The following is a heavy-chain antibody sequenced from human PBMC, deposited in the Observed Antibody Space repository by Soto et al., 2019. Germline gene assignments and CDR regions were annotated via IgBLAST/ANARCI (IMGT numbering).Heavy chain of an antibody. V-gene: IGHV1-69*02. D-gene: IGHD6-19*01. CDR3: ARGQYSSGWYSGYYYGMDV. J-gene: IGHJ6*02. CDR1: GGTFSSYT. Sequence: QVQLVQSGAEVKKPGSSVKVSCKASGGTFSSYTISWVRQAPGQGLEWMGRIIPILGIANYAQKFQGRVTSTADKXXRXAXXELGSVRSEDTAVYYCARGQYSSGWYSGYYYGMDVWGQGTTVTVSS. CDR2: IIPILGIA.